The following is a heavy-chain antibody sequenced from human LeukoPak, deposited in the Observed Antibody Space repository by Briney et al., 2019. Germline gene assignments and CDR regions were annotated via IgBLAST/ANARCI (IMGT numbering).Heavy chain of an antibody. D-gene: IGHD3-3*01. CDR3: ARDTLEWFSDAFDI. V-gene: IGHV3-20*04. CDR2: LNRNGDIT. Sequence: GGSLRLSCAASGFTFDDYGMSWVRQAPGKGLEWVSGLNRNGDITGYADSVKGRFIISRDNAKNSLYLQMNSLRAEDTAVYYCARDTLEWFSDAFDIWGQGTMVTVSS. CDR1: GFTFDDYG. J-gene: IGHJ3*02.